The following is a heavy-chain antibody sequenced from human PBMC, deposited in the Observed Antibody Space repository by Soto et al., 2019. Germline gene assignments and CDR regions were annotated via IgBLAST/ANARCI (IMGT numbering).Heavy chain of an antibody. CDR2: INAGNGNT. CDR3: ARDGYCSGGSCYTYNWFDP. J-gene: IGHJ5*02. Sequence: GASVKVSCKASGYTFTSYAMHWVRQAPGQRLEWMGWINAGNGNTKYSQKFQGRVTITRDTSASTAYMELSSLRSEDTAVYYCARDGYCSGGSCYTYNWFDPWGQGTLVTVS. V-gene: IGHV1-3*01. CDR1: GYTFTSYA. D-gene: IGHD2-15*01.